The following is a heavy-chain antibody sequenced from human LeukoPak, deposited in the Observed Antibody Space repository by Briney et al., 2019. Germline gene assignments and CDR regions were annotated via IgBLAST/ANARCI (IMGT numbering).Heavy chain of an antibody. D-gene: IGHD2-8*01. CDR2: ISESSSFI. CDR3: ARPRGYCSSGVCRGWFDP. CDR1: GFTFRNYN. V-gene: IGHV3-21*01. Sequence: GGSLRLSCAASGFTFRNYNMNWVRQAPGKGLEWVSSISESSSFIQYADSLKGRFAISRDNAKNSLYLQMNSLRAEDTAVYYCARPRGYCSSGVCRGWFDPWGQGTLVTVSS. J-gene: IGHJ5*02.